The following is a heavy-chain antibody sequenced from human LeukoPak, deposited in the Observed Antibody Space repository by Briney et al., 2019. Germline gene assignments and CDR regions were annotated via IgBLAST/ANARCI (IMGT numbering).Heavy chain of an antibody. CDR3: ARDLNTISGEDHYYYYMDV. V-gene: IGHV1-69*13. D-gene: IGHD3-3*01. Sequence: ASVKVSCKASGGTFSSYAISWVRQAPGQGLEWMGGIIPIFGTANYAQKFQGRVTITADESTSTAYMELSSLRSEDTAVYYCARDLNTISGEDHYYYYMDVWGKGTTVTVSS. CDR1: GGTFSSYA. J-gene: IGHJ6*03. CDR2: IIPIFGTA.